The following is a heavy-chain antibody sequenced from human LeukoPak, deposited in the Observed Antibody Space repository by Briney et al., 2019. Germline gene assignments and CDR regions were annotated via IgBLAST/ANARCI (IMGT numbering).Heavy chain of an antibody. J-gene: IGHJ4*02. CDR1: GFTFSSYA. Sequence: GGSLRLSCAASGFTFSSYAMHWVRQAPGKGLEWVAVISYDGSNKYYADSVKGRFTISRDNSKNTLYLQMNSLRAEDTAVYYCARDLLNDFWSGYYFDYWGQGTLVTASS. CDR3: ARDLLNDFWSGYYFDY. CDR2: ISYDGSNK. V-gene: IGHV3-30*04. D-gene: IGHD3-3*01.